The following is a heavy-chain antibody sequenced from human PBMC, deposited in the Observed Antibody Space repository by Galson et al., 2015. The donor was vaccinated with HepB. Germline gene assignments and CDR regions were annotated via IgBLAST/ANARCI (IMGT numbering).Heavy chain of an antibody. J-gene: IGHJ2*01. CDR1: GFTFSSYS. CDR2: ISSSSSTI. D-gene: IGHD3-3*01. CDR3: ARGPVSTTIFGVVIETEAFYWYFDL. Sequence: SLRLSCAASGFTFSSYSMNWVRQAPGKGLEWVPYISSSSSTIYYADSVKGRFTISRDNAKNSLYLQMNSLRAEDTAVYYCARGPVSTTIFGVVIETEAFYWYFDLWGRGTLVTVSS. V-gene: IGHV3-48*04.